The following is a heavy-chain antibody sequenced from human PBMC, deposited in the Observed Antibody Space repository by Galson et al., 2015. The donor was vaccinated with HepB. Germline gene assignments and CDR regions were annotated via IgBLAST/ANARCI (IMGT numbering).Heavy chain of an antibody. CDR2: IYPGDSDT. Sequence: QSGAEVKKPGESLKISCKGSGYSFTSYWIGWVRQMPGKGLEWMGIIYPGDSDTRYSPSFQGQVTISADKSISTAYLQWSSLKASDTAMYYCARRRLADYGDHGSYWYFDLWGRGTLVTVSS. V-gene: IGHV5-51*01. CDR1: GYSFTSYW. D-gene: IGHD4-17*01. J-gene: IGHJ2*01. CDR3: ARRRLADYGDHGSYWYFDL.